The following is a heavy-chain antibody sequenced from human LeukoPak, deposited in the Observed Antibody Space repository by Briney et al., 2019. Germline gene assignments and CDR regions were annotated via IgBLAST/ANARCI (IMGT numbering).Heavy chain of an antibody. CDR2: IYYSGST. CDR3: ARESVEQLWFDY. J-gene: IGHJ4*02. Sequence: SETLSLTCTVSGYSISSGYYWGWIRQPPGKGLEWIGSIYYSGSTYYSPSLKSRVTISVDTSKNQVSLKLTSVTAADTAVYYCARESVEQLWFDYWGQGTLVTVSS. CDR1: GYSISSGYY. V-gene: IGHV4-38-2*02. D-gene: IGHD5-18*01.